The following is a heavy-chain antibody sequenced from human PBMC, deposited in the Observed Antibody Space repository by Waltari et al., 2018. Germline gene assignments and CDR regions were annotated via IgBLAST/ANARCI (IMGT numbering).Heavy chain of an antibody. Sequence: QVQLVESGGGVVQPGGSLRLSCAASGFTFSSYGMHWVRQAPGKGLEWVAFIRYDGSNKYYADSVKGRFTISRDNSKNTLYLQMNSLRAEDTAVYYCAKGYSYGYFDYWGQGTLVTVSS. V-gene: IGHV3-30*02. CDR3: AKGYSYGYFDY. CDR1: GFTFSSYG. D-gene: IGHD5-18*01. J-gene: IGHJ4*02. CDR2: IRYDGSNK.